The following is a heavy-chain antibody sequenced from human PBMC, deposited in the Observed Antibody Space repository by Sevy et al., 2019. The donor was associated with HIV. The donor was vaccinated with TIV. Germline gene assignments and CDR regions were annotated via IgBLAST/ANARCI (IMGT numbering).Heavy chain of an antibody. CDR1: GFTFSSYS. V-gene: IGHV3-48*02. Sequence: GGSLRLSCAASGFTFSSYSMNWVRQAPGKGLEWVSYISSSSSTIYYAGSVKGRFTISRDNAKNSLYLQMNSLRDEDTAVYYCARDRSSWYYYYGMDVWGQGTTVTVSS. D-gene: IGHD6-13*01. J-gene: IGHJ6*02. CDR2: ISSSSSTI. CDR3: ARDRSSWYYYYGMDV.